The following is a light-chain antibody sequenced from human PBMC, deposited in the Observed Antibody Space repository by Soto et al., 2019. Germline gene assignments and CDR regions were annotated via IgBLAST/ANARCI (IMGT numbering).Light chain of an antibody. CDR1: QSISTW. CDR2: DAS. J-gene: IGKJ1*01. V-gene: IGKV1-5*01. Sequence: DIQMTQSPSTLSASAGDRVTITCRASQSISTWLAWYQQKPGKAPKLLIYDASNLESGVPSRFSGSGSGTEFTLTISSLQPDDFATYYCQQYNSYQWTFGQGTKVDIK. CDR3: QQYNSYQWT.